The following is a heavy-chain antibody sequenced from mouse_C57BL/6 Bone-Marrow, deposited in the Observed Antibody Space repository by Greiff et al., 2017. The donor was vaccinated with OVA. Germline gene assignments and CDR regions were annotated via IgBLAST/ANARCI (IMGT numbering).Heavy chain of an antibody. J-gene: IGHJ2*01. CDR1: GFSLTSYG. Sequence: VMLVESGPGLVAPSQSLSITCTVSGFSLTSYGVSWVRQPPGKGLEWLGVIWGDGSPNYHSALISRLSISKDNSKSQGFLKLNSLQTDDTATYYCAKGNFYDYDEGFDYWGQGTTLTVSS. V-gene: IGHV2-3*01. CDR3: AKGNFYDYDEGFDY. CDR2: IWGDGSP. D-gene: IGHD2-4*01.